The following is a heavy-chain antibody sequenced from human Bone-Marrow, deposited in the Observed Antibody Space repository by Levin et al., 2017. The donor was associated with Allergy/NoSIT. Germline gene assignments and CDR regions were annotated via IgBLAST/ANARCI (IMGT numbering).Heavy chain of an antibody. CDR1: GLIFSNYA. J-gene: IGHJ4*02. V-gene: IGHV3-23*01. CDR2: ISGSGSNT. D-gene: IGHD3-22*01. CDR3: AGYDTSGYHSPFDY. Sequence: GGSLRLSCAASGLIFSNYAMNWVRQAPGKGLEWVSQISGSGSNTHYADSVRGRFTFSRDNSNNTVYLQRNSLRADDTAVYYCAGYDTSGYHSPFDYWGQGTLVTVSS.